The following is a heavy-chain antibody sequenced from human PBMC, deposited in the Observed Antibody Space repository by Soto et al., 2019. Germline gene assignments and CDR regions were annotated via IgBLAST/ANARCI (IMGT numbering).Heavy chain of an antibody. CDR1: GFTFDDYA. J-gene: IGHJ6*02. Sequence: GGSLRLSCAASGFTFDDYAMHWVRQAPGKALEWVSLISWDGGSTYYADSVKGRFTISRDNSKNSLYLQMNSLRAEDTALYYCAKDRGYCSSTSCYRRTRGYYYYYYGMDVWGQGTTVTVSS. CDR3: AKDRGYCSSTSCYRRTRGYYYYYYGMDV. V-gene: IGHV3-43D*04. CDR2: ISWDGGST. D-gene: IGHD2-2*01.